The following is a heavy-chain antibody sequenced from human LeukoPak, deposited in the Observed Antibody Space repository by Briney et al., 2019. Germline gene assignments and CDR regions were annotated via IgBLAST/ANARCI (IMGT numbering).Heavy chain of an antibody. V-gene: IGHV3-7*01. CDR3: ARDPEDYYDSSDYYDGFDI. Sequence: GGSLRLSCAASGLTFSNYCMSWVRQAPGKGLEWVANIKQDGGGTYYVDSLKGRFTISRDNAKNSLYLQMNSLRAEDTAVYYCARDPEDYYDSSDYYDGFDIWGQGAMVTVSS. CDR1: GLTFSNYC. CDR2: IKQDGGGT. D-gene: IGHD3-22*01. J-gene: IGHJ3*02.